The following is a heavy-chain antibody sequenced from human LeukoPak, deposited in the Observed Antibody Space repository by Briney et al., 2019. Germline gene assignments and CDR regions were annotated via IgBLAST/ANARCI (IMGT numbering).Heavy chain of an antibody. D-gene: IGHD5-18*01. CDR2: IIPIFGTA. Sequence: GASVKVSCKASGGTFSSYAISWVRQAPGQGLEWMGGIIPIFGTANYAQKFQGRVTITADESTSTAYMELSSLRSEDTAVYYCARCGGSKYSYGYINYFDYWGQGTLVTVSS. CDR3: ARCGGSKYSYGYINYFDY. J-gene: IGHJ4*02. V-gene: IGHV1-69*13. CDR1: GGTFSSYA.